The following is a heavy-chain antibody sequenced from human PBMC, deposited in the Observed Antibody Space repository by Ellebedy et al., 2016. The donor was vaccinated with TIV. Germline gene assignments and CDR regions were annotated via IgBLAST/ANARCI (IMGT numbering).Heavy chain of an antibody. D-gene: IGHD2-21*01. Sequence: GESLKISXTASGFTFSNAWMNWVRQAPGKGLEWVGRIKSKPDGGTLDYAAPVKGRFTISRDDSKNTVYLQMNSLKTEDTAVYYCVTGLFLDYWGQGTLVTVSS. V-gene: IGHV3-15*01. CDR2: IKSKPDGGTL. CDR1: GFTFSNAW. J-gene: IGHJ4*02. CDR3: VTGLFLDY.